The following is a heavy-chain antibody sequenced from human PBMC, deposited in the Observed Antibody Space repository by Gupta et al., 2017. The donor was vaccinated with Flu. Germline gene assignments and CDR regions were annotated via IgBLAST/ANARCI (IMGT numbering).Heavy chain of an antibody. CDR3: ARDNGYDYVWGSYRFDY. CDR1: GGSISRGRYY. Sequence: QVQLQESGPGLVKPSQTLSLTCTVSGGSISRGRYYWSWIRQPAGKGLEWIGRIYTSGSTNYNPSLKSRVTISVDTSKNQFSLKLSSVTAADTAVYYCARDNGYDYVWGSYRFDYWGQGTLVTVSS. V-gene: IGHV4-61*02. J-gene: IGHJ4*02. D-gene: IGHD3-16*02. CDR2: IYTSGST.